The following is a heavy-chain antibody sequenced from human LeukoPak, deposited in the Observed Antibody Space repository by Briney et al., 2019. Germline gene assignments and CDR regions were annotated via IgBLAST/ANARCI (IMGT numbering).Heavy chain of an antibody. CDR3: ARDMYGYDNFDY. V-gene: IGHV3-33*08. J-gene: IGHJ4*02. CDR1: GFTFSDYS. D-gene: IGHD5-12*01. CDR2: IWYDGSNK. Sequence: GGSLRLSCAASGFTFSDYSMNWVRQAPGKGLEWVAVIWYDGSNKYYADSVKGRFTISRDNSKNTLYLQMNSLRAEDTAVYYCARDMYGYDNFDYWGQGTLVTVSS.